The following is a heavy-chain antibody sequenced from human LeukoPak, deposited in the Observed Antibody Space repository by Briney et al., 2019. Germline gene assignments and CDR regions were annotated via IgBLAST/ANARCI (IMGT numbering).Heavy chain of an antibody. J-gene: IGHJ4*02. D-gene: IGHD3-10*01. Sequence: TSETLSLTCTVSGGSISSYYWSWIRQPPGKGLEWIGYIYYSGSTNYNPSLKSRVTISVDTSKNQFSLKLSSVTAADTAVYYCASTMVRGVIEDYWGQGTLVTVSS. CDR3: ASTMVRGVIEDY. CDR2: IYYSGST. CDR1: GGSISSYY. V-gene: IGHV4-59*01.